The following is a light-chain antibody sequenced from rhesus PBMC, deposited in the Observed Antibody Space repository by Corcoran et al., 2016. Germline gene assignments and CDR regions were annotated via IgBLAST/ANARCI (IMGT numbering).Light chain of an antibody. J-gene: IGKJ1*01. Sequence: EIVMTQSPATLSLSPGERATLSCRASQSVSSYVAWYQQKPEQAPRLLIYGAYSRATGIPDRFSGSGSGTYFTLTISSLEPEDFAVYYGQQYSNWPRTFGQGTKVEIK. CDR3: QQYSNWPRT. CDR1: QSVSSY. CDR2: GAY. V-gene: IGKV3S9*01.